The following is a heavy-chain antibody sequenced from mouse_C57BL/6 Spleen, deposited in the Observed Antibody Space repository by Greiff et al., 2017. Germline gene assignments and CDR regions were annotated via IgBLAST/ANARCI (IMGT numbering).Heavy chain of an antibody. CDR3: AREDYYGSSYIAY. CDR2: IYPSDSET. CDR1: GYTFTSYW. J-gene: IGHJ3*01. V-gene: IGHV1-61*01. Sequence: VQLQQPGAELVRPGSSVKLSCKASGYTFTSYWMDWVKQRPGQGLEWIGNIYPSDSETHYNQKFKDKATLTVDKSSSTAYMQLSSLTSEDSAVYYCAREDYYGSSYIAYWGQGTLVTVSA. D-gene: IGHD1-1*01.